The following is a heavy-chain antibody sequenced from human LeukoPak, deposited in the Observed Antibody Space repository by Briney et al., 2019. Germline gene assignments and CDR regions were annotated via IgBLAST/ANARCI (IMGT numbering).Heavy chain of an antibody. J-gene: IGHJ4*02. D-gene: IGHD3-3*01. CDR2: IYYSGST. CDR1: GGSISSYY. Sequence: KSSETLSLTCTVSGGSISSYYWSWIRQPPGKGLEWIGYIYYSGSTNYNPSLKSRVTISVDTSKNQFSLKLSSVTAADTAVYYCAGGGFWSGYPYDYWGQGTLVTVSS. CDR3: AGGGFWSGYPYDY. V-gene: IGHV4-59*01.